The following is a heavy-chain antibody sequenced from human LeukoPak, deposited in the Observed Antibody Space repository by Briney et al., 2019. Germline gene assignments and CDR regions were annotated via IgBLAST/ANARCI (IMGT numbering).Heavy chain of an antibody. J-gene: IGHJ4*02. Sequence: GGSLRLSCAASGFTFSSYNMNWVRQAPGKGLEWVSSISSSSSYIYYADSVKGRFTISRDNSKNTLYLQMNSLRAEDTAVYYCAKELDPYYYDSSGPYFDYWGQGTLVTVSS. CDR2: ISSSSSYI. CDR1: GFTFSSYN. D-gene: IGHD3-22*01. CDR3: AKELDPYYYDSSGPYFDY. V-gene: IGHV3-21*01.